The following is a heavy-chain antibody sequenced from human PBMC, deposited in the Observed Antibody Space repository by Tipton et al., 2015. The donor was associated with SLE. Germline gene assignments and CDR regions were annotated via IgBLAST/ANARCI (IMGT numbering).Heavy chain of an antibody. Sequence: TLSLTCTVSGGSISSSSYYWGWIRQPPGKGLEWIGSIYYSGSTYYNPSLKSRVTISVDTSKNQFSLKLSSVTAADTAVYYCARHGGEYHRLQAGWFDPWGQGTLVTVSS. D-gene: IGHD3-16*01. J-gene: IGHJ5*02. CDR3: ARHGGEYHRLQAGWFDP. CDR1: GGSISSSSYY. V-gene: IGHV4-39*01. CDR2: IYYSGST.